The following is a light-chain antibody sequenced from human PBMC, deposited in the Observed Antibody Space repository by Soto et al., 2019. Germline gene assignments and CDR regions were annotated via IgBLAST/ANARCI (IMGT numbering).Light chain of an antibody. Sequence: EFVLTQSPGTLSLSPGERATLSCRASQSVTNNYVAWYQQKTGQAPRLLIYGASSRVIGIPDRFSGSGSGTDFTLTISRLEPEDFAMYYCQQYGSLWTFGQGTKVEFK. J-gene: IGKJ1*01. CDR1: QSVTNNY. CDR2: GAS. V-gene: IGKV3-20*01. CDR3: QQYGSLWT.